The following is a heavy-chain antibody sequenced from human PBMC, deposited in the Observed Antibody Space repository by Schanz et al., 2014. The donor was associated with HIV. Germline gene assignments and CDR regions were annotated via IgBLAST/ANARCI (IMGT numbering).Heavy chain of an antibody. Sequence: EVQLVESGGGLVQPGRSLRLSCAASGFIFADYAMHWVRQAPGKGLEWVSTISWNSGSIGYADSVKGRFTISRDNAKNSLYLHINSLRVEDTALYYCAKGTYGGNSYYFEYWGQGTLVTVSS. J-gene: IGHJ4*02. CDR1: GFIFADYA. V-gene: IGHV3-9*01. CDR2: ISWNSGSI. CDR3: AKGTYGGNSYYFEY. D-gene: IGHD2-21*02.